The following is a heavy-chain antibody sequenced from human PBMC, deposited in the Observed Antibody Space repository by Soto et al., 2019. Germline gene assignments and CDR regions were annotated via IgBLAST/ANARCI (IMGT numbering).Heavy chain of an antibody. CDR2: VYDSGST. CDR3: VRDYPLTGFDP. J-gene: IGHJ5*02. D-gene: IGHD3-9*01. V-gene: IGHV4-59*02. CDR1: GCSVINYY. Sequence: SGTLPLTGAFSGCSVINYYWTLVRQPPGKGLECIGGVYDSGSTNYNPSLESRVTISIDASKNQFSLKMKPVSAADTAVYYCVRDYPLTGFDPWGQGAQVTVSS.